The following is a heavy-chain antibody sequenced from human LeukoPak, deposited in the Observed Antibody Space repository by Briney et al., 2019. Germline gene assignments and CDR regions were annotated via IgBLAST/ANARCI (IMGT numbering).Heavy chain of an antibody. CDR2: INPNSGGT. Sequence: ASVKVSCKASGGTFSSYAISWVRQAPGQGLEWMGWINPNSGGTNYAQKFQGRVTMTRDTSISTAYMELSRLRSDDTAVYYCAIEAIVVVVAATEKYFQHWGQGTLVTVSS. CDR3: AIEAIVVVVAATEKYFQH. V-gene: IGHV1-2*02. D-gene: IGHD2-15*01. J-gene: IGHJ1*01. CDR1: GGTFSSYA.